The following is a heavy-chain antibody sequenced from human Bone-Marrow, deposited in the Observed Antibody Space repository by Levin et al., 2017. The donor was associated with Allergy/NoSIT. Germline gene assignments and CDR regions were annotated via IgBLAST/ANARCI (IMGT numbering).Heavy chain of an antibody. Sequence: GESLKISCAASGFTFRSYEMNWVRQAPGKGLEWVSYISSSGTTIYYADSVKGRFTISRDNAKSSLYLQMNSLRAEDTALYYCARDQGYCTDGECHYYYMDVWGKGTTVTVSS. J-gene: IGHJ6*03. V-gene: IGHV3-48*03. CDR2: ISSSGTTI. CDR3: ARDQGYCTDGECHYYYMDV. CDR1: GFTFRSYE. D-gene: IGHD2-8*01.